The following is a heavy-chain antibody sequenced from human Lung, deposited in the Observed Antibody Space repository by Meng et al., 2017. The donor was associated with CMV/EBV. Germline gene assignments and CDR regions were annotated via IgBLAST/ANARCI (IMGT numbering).Heavy chain of an antibody. D-gene: IGHD2-21*01. CDR1: GFTFSSYW. J-gene: IGHJ4*02. Sequence: GESLKISCAASGFTFSSYWMHWVRQAPGKGLVWVSRINSDGSSTSYADSVKGRFTISRDNAKNTLYLQMNSLRAEDTAVYYCARVPSYCGGDCYDAGKQPLDYWGQRTLVTVSS. CDR2: INSDGSST. CDR3: ARVPSYCGGDCYDAGKQPLDY. V-gene: IGHV3-74*01.